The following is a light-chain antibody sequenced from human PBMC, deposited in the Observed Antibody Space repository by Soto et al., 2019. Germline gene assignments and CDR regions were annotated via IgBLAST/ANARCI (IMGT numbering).Light chain of an antibody. CDR1: QSSSRW. V-gene: IGKV1-5*01. J-gene: IGKJ1*01. CDR2: DVS. Sequence: DIQMTQSPSTLYASVGDRVTITCRASQSSSRWLAWYQQKPGKAPKLLIYDVSSLESGVPSRFSSSGSGTEFTITISSQQPDDFSTYYCQQWNTFWTCGQGTKVEI. CDR3: QQWNTFWT.